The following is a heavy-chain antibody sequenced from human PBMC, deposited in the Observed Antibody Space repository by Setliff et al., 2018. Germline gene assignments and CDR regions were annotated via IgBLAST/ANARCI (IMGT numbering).Heavy chain of an antibody. CDR2: VDWDDDK. CDR1: GFSFGISGMR. J-gene: IGHJ4*02. V-gene: IGHV2-70*04. D-gene: IGHD3-22*01. Sequence: SGPTLVNPTQTLTLTCTYSGFSFGISGMRLSWIRQAPGKALEWLARVDWDDDKFYSTSLATRLTISKDTFKNQVILTMTNMDPADTATYFCARDSREYYFDYWGQVILVTVSS. CDR3: ARDSREYYFDY.